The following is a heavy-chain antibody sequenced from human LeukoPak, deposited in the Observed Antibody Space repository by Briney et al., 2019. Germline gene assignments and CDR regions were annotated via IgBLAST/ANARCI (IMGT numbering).Heavy chain of an antibody. D-gene: IGHD5-12*01. V-gene: IGHV1-18*01. CDR3: ASGYDPYYFDY. CDR1: GYTFTSYG. CDR2: ISAYNGNT. J-gene: IGHJ4*02. Sequence: GASVKVSCKASGYTFTSYGISWVRQAPGQGLEWMGWISAYNGNTNYAQKLQGRVTITADESTSTAYVELSSLRSEDTAVYYCASGYDPYYFDYWGQGTLVTVSS.